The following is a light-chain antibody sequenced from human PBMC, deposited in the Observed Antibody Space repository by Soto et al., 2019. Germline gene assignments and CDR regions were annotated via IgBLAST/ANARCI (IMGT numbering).Light chain of an antibody. V-gene: IGKV1-9*01. Sequence: DIQLTQSPSFLSASVGDRVTITCRASQGISSYLAWYQQKPGKAPKLLIYAASTLQSGVPSRFSGSGSGTEFTLTSSSLQPVDFATYYCQQLNSYPLTFGGGTKVEIK. J-gene: IGKJ4*01. CDR1: QGISSY. CDR2: AAS. CDR3: QQLNSYPLT.